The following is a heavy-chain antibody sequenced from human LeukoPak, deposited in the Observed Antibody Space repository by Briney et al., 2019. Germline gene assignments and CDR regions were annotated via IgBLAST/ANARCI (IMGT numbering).Heavy chain of an antibody. V-gene: IGHV3-23*01. CDR3: AKAEYYYDSSVTFDY. J-gene: IGHJ4*02. CDR2: ISGSGGST. D-gene: IGHD3-22*01. CDR1: GFTFSNYA. Sequence: GGSLRLSCAASGFTFSNYAMSWVRQAPGKGLEWVSAISGSGGSTYYADSVKGRFTISRDNSKNTLYLQMNSLRAEDTAVYYCAKAEYYYDSSVTFDYWGQGTLVTVSS.